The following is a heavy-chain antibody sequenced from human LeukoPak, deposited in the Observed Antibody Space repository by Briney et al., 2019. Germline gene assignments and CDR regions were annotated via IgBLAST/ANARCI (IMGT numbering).Heavy chain of an antibody. D-gene: IGHD2-21*02. V-gene: IGHV1-18*01. J-gene: IGHJ4*02. Sequence: ASVKVSCKASGYTFTSYGISWVRQAPGQGLEWMGWISAYNGNTNYAQKLQGRVTMTTDTSTSTAYMELRSLRSDDTAVDYCARGPPMAYCGGDYYKHDYWGQGTLVTVSS. CDR3: ARGPPMAYCGGDYYKHDY. CDR1: GYTFTSYG. CDR2: ISAYNGNT.